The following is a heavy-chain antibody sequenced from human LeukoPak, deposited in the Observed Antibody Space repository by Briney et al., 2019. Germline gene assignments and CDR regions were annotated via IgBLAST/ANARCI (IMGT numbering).Heavy chain of an antibody. CDR2: ISASGDFT. CDR3: AKGSSSVWGSYRYPFDY. D-gene: IGHD3-16*02. Sequence: GGSLRLSCAASGYNFDSYAMSWVRQAPGKGREWVSGISASGDFTYYADSVKGRFTISRDNAKNTLYLQMNSLRAEDTAVYYCAKGSSSVWGSYRYPFDYWGQGTLVTVSS. V-gene: IGHV3-23*01. J-gene: IGHJ4*02. CDR1: GYNFDSYA.